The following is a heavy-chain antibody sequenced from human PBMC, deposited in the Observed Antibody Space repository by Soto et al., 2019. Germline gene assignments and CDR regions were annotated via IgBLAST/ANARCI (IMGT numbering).Heavy chain of an antibody. CDR1: GFTFSSYS. CDR2: ISSSSSYI. CDR3: AGDPSLARYFDY. Sequence: SGGSLRLSCAASGFTFSSYSMNWVRQAPGKGLEWVSSISSSSSYIYYADSVKGRFTISRDNAKNSLYLQMNSLRAEDTAVYYCAGDPSLARYFDYWGQGTLVTVSS. J-gene: IGHJ4*02. D-gene: IGHD6-6*01. V-gene: IGHV3-21*01.